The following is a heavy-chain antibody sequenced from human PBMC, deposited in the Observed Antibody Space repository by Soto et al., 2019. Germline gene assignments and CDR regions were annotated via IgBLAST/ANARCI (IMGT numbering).Heavy chain of an antibody. CDR2: INPSGGST. Sequence: ASLKVSCKASGYTFTSYYMHWVRQAPGQGLEWMGIINPSGGSTSYAQKFQGRVTMTRDTSTSTVYMELSSLRSEDTAVYYCARNRIAAAGTRFYYFDYWGQGTLVTVSS. J-gene: IGHJ4*02. V-gene: IGHV1-46*01. CDR1: GYTFTSYY. CDR3: ARNRIAAAGTRFYYFDY. D-gene: IGHD6-13*01.